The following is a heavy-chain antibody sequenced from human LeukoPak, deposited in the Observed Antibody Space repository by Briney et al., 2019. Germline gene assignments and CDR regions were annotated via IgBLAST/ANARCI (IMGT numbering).Heavy chain of an antibody. Sequence: EPGGSLRLSCAASGFTFSTSSMNWVRQAPGKGLEWVSYISSSSNTIYYADSVKGRFTISRDNAKNSLYLQLNSLRADDTAVYYCAPGYCSSSGCIHYFEYWGQGTLVAVSS. V-gene: IGHV3-48*04. D-gene: IGHD2-8*02. CDR3: APGYCSSSGCIHYFEY. CDR1: GFTFSTSS. J-gene: IGHJ4*02. CDR2: ISSSSNTI.